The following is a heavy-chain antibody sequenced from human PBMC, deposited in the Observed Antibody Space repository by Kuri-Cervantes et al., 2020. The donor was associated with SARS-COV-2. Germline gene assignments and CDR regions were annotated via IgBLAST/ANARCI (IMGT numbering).Heavy chain of an antibody. CDR3: AKDRWELPANFYYYGMDV. D-gene: IGHD1-26*01. Sequence: GGFLRLSCAASGFTFSSYGMHWVRQAPGKGLEWVAVIWYDGSNKYYADSVKGRFTISRDNSKNTLYLQMNSLRAEDTAVYYCAKDRWELPANFYYYGMDVWGQGTTVTVSS. V-gene: IGHV3-33*06. CDR1: GFTFSSYG. J-gene: IGHJ6*02. CDR2: IWYDGSNK.